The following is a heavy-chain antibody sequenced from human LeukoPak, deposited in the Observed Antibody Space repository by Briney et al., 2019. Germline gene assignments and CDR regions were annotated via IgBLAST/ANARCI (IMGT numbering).Heavy chain of an antibody. J-gene: IGHJ3*02. V-gene: IGHV1-2*02. CDR2: INPNSGGT. CDR3: ARVKPDLDAFDI. D-gene: IGHD2-21*01. Sequence: ASVKVSCKASGYTFTSYYMHWVRQAPGQGLEWMGWINPNSGGTNYAQKFQGRVTMTRDASISTAYMELSRLRSDDTAVYYCARVKPDLDAFDIWGQGTMVTVSS. CDR1: GYTFTSYY.